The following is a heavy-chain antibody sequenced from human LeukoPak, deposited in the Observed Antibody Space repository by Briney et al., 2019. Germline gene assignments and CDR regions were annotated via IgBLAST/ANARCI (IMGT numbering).Heavy chain of an antibody. D-gene: IGHD6-6*01. CDR1: GGSISSGSYY. CDR2: IYSSGFT. J-gene: IGHJ5*01. Sequence: SETLSLTCSVSGGSISSGSYYWAWIRQPPGKGLEWIGTIYSSGFTYYNPSLKSRVTISVDASKNQFSLKLNSVNAADTAVYYCARGQRGYSTSWFDSWGQGTLVTVSS. CDR3: ARGQRGYSTSWFDS. V-gene: IGHV4-39*01.